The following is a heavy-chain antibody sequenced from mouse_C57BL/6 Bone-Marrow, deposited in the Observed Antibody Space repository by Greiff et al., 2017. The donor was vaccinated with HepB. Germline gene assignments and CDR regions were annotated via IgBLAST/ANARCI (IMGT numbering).Heavy chain of an antibody. Sequence: EVQLQQSGPELVKPGASVKISCKASGYSFTGYYMHWVKQSSEKSLEWIGEFNPSTGGTSYNQKFKGKATLTVDKSSSTAYMQLKSLTSEDSAVYYCARTITTVVATKWYFDVWGTGTTVTVSS. V-gene: IGHV1-43*01. J-gene: IGHJ1*03. CDR3: ARTITTVVATKWYFDV. D-gene: IGHD1-1*01. CDR1: GYSFTGYY. CDR2: FNPSTGGT.